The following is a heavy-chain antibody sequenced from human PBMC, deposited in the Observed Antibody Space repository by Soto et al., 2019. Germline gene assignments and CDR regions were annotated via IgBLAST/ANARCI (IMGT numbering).Heavy chain of an antibody. D-gene: IGHD3-10*01. CDR2: IIPIFGTA. J-gene: IGHJ5*02. CDR1: GGTFSSYA. Sequence: QVQLVQSGAEVKKPGSSVKVSCKASGGTFSSYAISWVRQAPGQGLEWMGGIIPIFGTANYAQKFQGRVTITADESTSTAYMELSSPRSEDTAVYYCARERAEGSYSNGNWFDPWGQGTLVTVSS. V-gene: IGHV1-69*01. CDR3: ARERAEGSYSNGNWFDP.